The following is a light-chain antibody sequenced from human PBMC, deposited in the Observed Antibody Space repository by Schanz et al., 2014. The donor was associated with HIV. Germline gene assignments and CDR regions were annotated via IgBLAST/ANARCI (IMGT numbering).Light chain of an antibody. CDR2: DVT. CDR3: CSYAGRYTFYV. Sequence: QSVLTQPASVSGSPGQSISISCTGTSGDVGSYNYVSWYQQHPGKAPKLIIYDVTKRPSGVPDRFSGSKSGNTASLTISGLQAEDEADYYCCSYAGRYTFYVFGTGTKLTVL. V-gene: IGLV2-11*01. CDR1: SGDVGSYNY. J-gene: IGLJ1*01.